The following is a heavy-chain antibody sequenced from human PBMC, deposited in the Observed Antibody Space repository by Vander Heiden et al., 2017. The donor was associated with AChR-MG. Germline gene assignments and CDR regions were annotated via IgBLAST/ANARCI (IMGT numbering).Heavy chain of an antibody. CDR1: GDSLTEVS. D-gene: IGHD2-15*01. V-gene: IGHV1-24*01. CDR3: ATSLGYCSGGVCYGFDP. CDR2: FDPEDGET. J-gene: IGHJ5*02. Sequence: QVRLLQSGAEVKRPGASVRVPCKVSGDSLTEVSIHWVRQAPGKGLEWMGGFDPEDGETIYAQKFQARVTVTEDTSTDTAYMELGSLRSEDTAVYYCATSLGYCSGGVCYGFDPWGQGTLITVSS.